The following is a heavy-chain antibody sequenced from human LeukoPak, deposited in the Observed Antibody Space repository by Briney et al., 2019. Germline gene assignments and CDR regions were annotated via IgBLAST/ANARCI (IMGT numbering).Heavy chain of an antibody. V-gene: IGHV3-23*01. CDR2: ISGNDGST. J-gene: IGHJ6*02. Sequence: GALLRSCAAACFFFISYAMSWVRQAPANGLEWVAAISGNDGSTYYADSVKGRFTISRDNSKNTLYLQMNSLRAEETAVYYCAKDGSSDRNYYYYYGMGVWGQGTTVTVSS. CDR1: CFFFISYA. D-gene: IGHD3-22*01. CDR3: AKDGSSDRNYYYYYGMGV.